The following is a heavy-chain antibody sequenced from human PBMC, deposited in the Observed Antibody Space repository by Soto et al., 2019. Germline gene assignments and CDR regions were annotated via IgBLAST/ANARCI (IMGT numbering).Heavy chain of an antibody. Sequence: QVQLVQSGADVKTPGASVRVSCEASGYTFTGYYVHWVREAPGQGLEWMGWINPETGGTSYAQKFQGRVTLSRDTSINTAYLELSRLRFDDAAVYFCARERYQVISDGMDVWGQGTTVTVSS. J-gene: IGHJ6*02. CDR1: GYTFTGYY. CDR2: INPETGGT. V-gene: IGHV1-2*02. D-gene: IGHD2-2*01. CDR3: ARERYQVISDGMDV.